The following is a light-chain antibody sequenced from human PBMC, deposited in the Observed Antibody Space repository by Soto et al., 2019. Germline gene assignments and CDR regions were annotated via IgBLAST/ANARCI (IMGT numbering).Light chain of an antibody. CDR3: QVYGPSPPIT. CDR2: GAS. V-gene: IGKV3-20*01. Sequence: EILFTQSPGILSLSPGERASLSCGASQSISSSFLAWYQQKPGQATRLLIYGASSRATGIPDRFSGTGSGADFTLTISRLEPEDFAVYYCQVYGPSPPITFGQGTRLEIK. CDR1: QSISSSF. J-gene: IGKJ5*01.